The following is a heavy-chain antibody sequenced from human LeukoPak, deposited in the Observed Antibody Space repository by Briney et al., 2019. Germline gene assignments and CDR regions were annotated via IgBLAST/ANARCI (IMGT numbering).Heavy chain of an antibody. CDR1: GGSISSGGYY. J-gene: IGHJ4*02. CDR2: IYYSGST. D-gene: IGHD6-13*01. Sequence: PSETLSLTCTVSGGSISSGGYYWSWIRQHPGKGLEWIGYIYYSGSTYYNPSLKSRVTISVDTSKNQFSLKLSSVTAADTAVYYCARGAPPAPSARGGIRRSSSRSRYFDYWGQGTLVTVSS. V-gene: IGHV4-31*03. CDR3: ARGAPPAPSARGGIRRSSSRSRYFDY.